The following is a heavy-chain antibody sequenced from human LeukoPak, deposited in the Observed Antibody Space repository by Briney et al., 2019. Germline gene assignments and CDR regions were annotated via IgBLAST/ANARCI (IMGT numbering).Heavy chain of an antibody. CDR3: ARDRVYSYGYS. CDR2: INPNSGGT. Sequence: VASVKVSCKTSGYTFTGYYMHWVRQAPGQGLEWMGWINPNSGGTNYAQKFQGRVTMTRDTSISTAYMELSRLRSDDTAVYYCARDRVYSYGYSWGQGTLVTVSS. V-gene: IGHV1-2*02. CDR1: GYTFTGYY. D-gene: IGHD5-18*01. J-gene: IGHJ4*02.